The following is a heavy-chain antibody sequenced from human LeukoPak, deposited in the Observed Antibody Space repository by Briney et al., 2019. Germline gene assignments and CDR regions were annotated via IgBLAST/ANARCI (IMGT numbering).Heavy chain of an antibody. CDR3: AKDRSGYYDFWSGYYGTYGVDV. D-gene: IGHD3-3*01. CDR2: ISYDGSNK. J-gene: IGHJ6*02. V-gene: IGHV3-30*18. Sequence: GGSLRLSCAASGFTFSSYGMHWVRQAPGKGLEWVAVISYDGSNKYYADSVKGRFTIPRDNSKNTLYLQMNSLRAEDTAVYYCAKDRSGYYDFWSGYYGTYGVDVWGQGTTVTVSS. CDR1: GFTFSSYG.